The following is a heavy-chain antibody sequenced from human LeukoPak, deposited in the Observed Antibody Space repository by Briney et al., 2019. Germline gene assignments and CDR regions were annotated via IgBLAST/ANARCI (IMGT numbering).Heavy chain of an antibody. Sequence: SETLSLTCAVYGGSFSGYYWSWIRQPPGKGLEWIGEINHSGSTNYNPSLKSRVTISVDTSKNQFSLKLSSVTAADTAVYYCATAPLTMIVVGNWFDPWGQGTLVTVSS. CDR2: INHSGST. CDR1: GGSFSGYY. D-gene: IGHD3-22*01. J-gene: IGHJ5*02. V-gene: IGHV4-34*01. CDR3: ATAPLTMIVVGNWFDP.